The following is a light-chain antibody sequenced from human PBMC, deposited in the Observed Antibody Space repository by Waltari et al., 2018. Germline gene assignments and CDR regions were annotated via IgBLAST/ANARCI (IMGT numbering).Light chain of an antibody. Sequence: DIEMTQSPSSLSASVGERVPITCRASQGIRSYLAWFQQKPGKAPKSLIHDASTLQSGVPSRFSGGGSGTDFTLTITSLQPEDCATYYCQQYKSYPITFGQGTRLEIK. CDR3: QQYKSYPIT. J-gene: IGKJ5*01. CDR1: QGIRSY. V-gene: IGKV1-16*01. CDR2: DAS.